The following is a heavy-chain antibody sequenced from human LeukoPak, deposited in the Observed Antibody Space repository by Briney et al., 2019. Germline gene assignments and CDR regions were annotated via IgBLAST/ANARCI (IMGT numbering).Heavy chain of an antibody. CDR3: ARDLHYYVAMDV. J-gene: IGHJ6*02. Sequence: GGSLRLSCAASGFTFSSYAMSRVRQPPGKGLELVSVMSGSGGSTDYADSVKGRFAISRDNSKSMLFLQLNSLRAENTALYYCARDLHYYVAMDVWGQGTTVTVSS. CDR1: GFTFSSYA. V-gene: IGHV3-23*01. D-gene: IGHD3-10*02. CDR2: MSGSGGST.